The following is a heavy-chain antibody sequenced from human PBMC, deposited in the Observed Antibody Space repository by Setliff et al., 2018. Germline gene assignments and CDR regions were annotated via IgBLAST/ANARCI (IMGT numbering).Heavy chain of an antibody. V-gene: IGHV4-39*01. CDR3: ARHRAVAGAYYFDF. J-gene: IGHJ4*02. CDR1: GGSISSYY. Sequence: SETLSLTCTVSGGSISSYYWVWIRQPPGRGLEWIGSIFQSGNTYYNPSLKGRVTISGDTSKNQFSLKLTAVTAADTAIYYCARHRAVAGAYYFDFWGQGTLVTVSS. D-gene: IGHD6-19*01. CDR2: IFQSGNT.